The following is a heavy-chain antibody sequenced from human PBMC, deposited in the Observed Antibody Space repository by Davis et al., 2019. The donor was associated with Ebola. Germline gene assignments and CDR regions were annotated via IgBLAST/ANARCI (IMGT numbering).Heavy chain of an antibody. CDR3: ARSVKTREFDY. J-gene: IGHJ4*02. Sequence: GESLKISCAASGFTLSDHYMDWVRQTPGMGLEWVGRTRNKANSYRTEYAASAKGRFTVSRDESKNSLYLQMNSLKTDDTAVYYCARSVKTREFDYWGQGTLVTVSS. CDR2: TRNKANSYRT. D-gene: IGHD1-26*01. V-gene: IGHV3-72*01. CDR1: GFTLSDHY.